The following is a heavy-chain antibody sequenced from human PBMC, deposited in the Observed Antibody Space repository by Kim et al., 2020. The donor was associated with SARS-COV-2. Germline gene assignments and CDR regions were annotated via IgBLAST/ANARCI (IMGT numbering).Heavy chain of an antibody. Sequence: SETLSLTCAVSGGSISSSNWWSWVRQPPGKGLEWIGEIYHSGSTNYNPSLKSRVTISVDKSKNQFSLKLSSVTAADTAVYYCAREYMVRGVNEYYFDYWGQGTLVTVSS. CDR3: AREYMVRGVNEYYFDY. CDR1: GGSISSSNW. D-gene: IGHD3-10*01. J-gene: IGHJ4*02. CDR2: IYHSGST. V-gene: IGHV4-4*02.